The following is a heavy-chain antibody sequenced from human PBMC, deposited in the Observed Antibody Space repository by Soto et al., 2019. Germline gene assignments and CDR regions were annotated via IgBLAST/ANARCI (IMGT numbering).Heavy chain of an antibody. CDR2: TYYRSRWYN. J-gene: IGHJ6*03. V-gene: IGHV6-1*01. D-gene: IGHD2-8*02. Sequence: PSQTLSLTCAISGDSVSSNSAAWNWIRQSPSRGLEWLGRTYYRSRWYNDYAVSVKSRITVNPDTSKNQFSLHLNSVTPEDTAVYCWASSGAFEYYYMDVWGKGTTVTVSS. CDR1: GDSVSSNSAA. CDR3: ASSGAFEYYYMDV.